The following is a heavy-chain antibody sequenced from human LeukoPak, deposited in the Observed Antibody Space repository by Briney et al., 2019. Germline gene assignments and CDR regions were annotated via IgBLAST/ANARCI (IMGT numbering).Heavy chain of an antibody. CDR2: IYYSGST. V-gene: IGHV4-61*08. CDR3: ARELLRRSHFDY. Sequence: NPSQTLSLTCTVSGGSINSGDYYWSWIRQPPGKGLEWIGYIYYSGSTNYNPSLKSRVTISVDTSKNQFSLKLSSVTAADTAVYYCARELLRRSHFDYWGQGTLVTVSS. J-gene: IGHJ4*02. D-gene: IGHD1-26*01. CDR1: GGSINSGDYY.